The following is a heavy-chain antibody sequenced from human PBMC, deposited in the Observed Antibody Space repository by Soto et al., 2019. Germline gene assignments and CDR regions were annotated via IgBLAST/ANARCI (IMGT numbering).Heavy chain of an antibody. J-gene: IGHJ4*02. V-gene: IGHV3-30-3*01. CDR2: ISYDGSNK. Sequence: PGGSLRLSCAASGFTFSSYAMHWVRQAPGKGLEWVAVISYDGSNKYYADSVKGRFTISRDNSKNTLYLQMNSLRAEDTAVYYCARDSSGYYSFDYWGQGTLVTVSS. CDR3: ARDSSGYYSFDY. D-gene: IGHD3-22*01. CDR1: GFTFSSYA.